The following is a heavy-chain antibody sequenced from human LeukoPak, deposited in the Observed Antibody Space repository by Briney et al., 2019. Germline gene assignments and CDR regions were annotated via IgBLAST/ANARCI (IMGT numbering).Heavy chain of an antibody. V-gene: IGHV3-33*01. J-gene: IGHJ3*02. CDR1: GFTFSYYG. CDR2: MWSDGIRK. D-gene: IGHD3-22*01. Sequence: GGSLRLSCATSGFTFSYYGIHWVRQAPGKGLEWVAVMWSDGIRKYYTDSVKGRFTVSRDTSKNTQYLEMGSLRVEDTAVYYCTREADTSGHYDIIAIWGQGTMVTVSS. CDR3: TREADTSGHYDIIAI.